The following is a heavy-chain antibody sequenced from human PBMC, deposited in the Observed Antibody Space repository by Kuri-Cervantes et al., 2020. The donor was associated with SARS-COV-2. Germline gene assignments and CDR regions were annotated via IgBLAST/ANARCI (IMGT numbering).Heavy chain of an antibody. CDR1: GGTFSSYA. CDR2: TIPIFGTA. D-gene: IGHD3-3*01. J-gene: IGHJ6*02. CDR3: AKDREKGYDFWSGYYTYYYYGMGV. Sequence: SVKVSCKASGGTFSSYAISWVRQAPGQGLEWMGGTIPIFGTANYAQKFQGRVMITADESTSTAYMELSSLRSEDTAVYYCAKDREKGYDFWSGYYTYYYYGMGVWGQGTTVTVSS. V-gene: IGHV1-69*13.